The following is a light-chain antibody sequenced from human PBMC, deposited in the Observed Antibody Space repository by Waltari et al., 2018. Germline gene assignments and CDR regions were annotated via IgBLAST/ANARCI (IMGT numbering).Light chain of an antibody. CDR2: KAS. V-gene: IGKV1-5*03. Sequence: DIQMTQSPSTLSASVGDRVTITCRDSQSVRNWLAWYQQKPGKAPRLLIYKASTLESGVPSRFSGSGSGTEFTLTISSLQPDDFATYYCQQYNAGHTYGQGTKLEIK. J-gene: IGKJ2*01. CDR3: QQYNAGHT. CDR1: QSVRNW.